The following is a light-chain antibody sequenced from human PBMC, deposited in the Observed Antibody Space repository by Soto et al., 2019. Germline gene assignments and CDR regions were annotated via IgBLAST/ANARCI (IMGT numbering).Light chain of an antibody. J-gene: IGLJ2*01. Sequence: QSVLTQPPSASGTPGQRVTISCSGSSSNIGSNYIYWYQQLPGMAPKLLIYRNNQRPSGVPDRFSGSKSGTSASPAISGLRSEDEAGYYCAAWDDSLSGVAFGGGTKVTVL. V-gene: IGLV1-47*01. CDR3: AAWDDSLSGVA. CDR1: SSNIGSNY. CDR2: RNN.